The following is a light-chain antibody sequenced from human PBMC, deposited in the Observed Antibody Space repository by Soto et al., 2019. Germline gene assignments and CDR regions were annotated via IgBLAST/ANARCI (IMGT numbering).Light chain of an antibody. J-gene: IGKJ4*01. CDR3: QQYSNWPLP. CDR1: QSVGSN. Sequence: EIVMTQSPATLSVSPGEGATLSCRTSQSVGSNLAWYQQKPGQAPRLLIFGASTRATGIPARFSGSGSGAEFSLTISALQSEDFAIYYCQQYSNWPLPFGGGTKVGIK. V-gene: IGKV3-15*01. CDR2: GAS.